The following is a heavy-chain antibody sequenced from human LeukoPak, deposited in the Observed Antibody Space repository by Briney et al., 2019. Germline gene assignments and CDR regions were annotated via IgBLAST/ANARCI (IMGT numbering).Heavy chain of an antibody. CDR1: GYTFTGYY. D-gene: IGHD1-1*01. V-gene: IGHV1-2*02. CDR3: ARAVGGSGGTGTTKGMDV. CDR2: ISPNSGGT. Sequence: ASVKASCKASGYTFTGYYMHWVRQAPGQGLEWMGWISPNSGGTNYAQKFQGRVTMTRDTSISTAYMELSRLRSGDTAVYYCARAVGGSGGTGTTKGMDVWGQGTTVTVSS. J-gene: IGHJ6*02.